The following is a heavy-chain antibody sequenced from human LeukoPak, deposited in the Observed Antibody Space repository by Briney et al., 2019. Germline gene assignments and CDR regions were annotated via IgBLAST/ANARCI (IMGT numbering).Heavy chain of an antibody. CDR1: GGTFSSYA. CDR2: IIPIFGTA. D-gene: IGHD6-13*01. Sequence: SVKVPCKASGGTFSSYAISWVRQAPGQGLEWMGGIIPIFGTANYAQKFQGRVTITTDESTSTAYMELSSLRSEDTAVYYCARVGIAAAGTLDYWGQGTLVTVSS. CDR3: ARVGIAAAGTLDY. V-gene: IGHV1-69*05. J-gene: IGHJ4*02.